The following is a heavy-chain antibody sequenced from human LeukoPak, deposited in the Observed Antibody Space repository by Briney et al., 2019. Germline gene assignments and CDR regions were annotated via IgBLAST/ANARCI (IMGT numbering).Heavy chain of an antibody. CDR2: INHSGSN. J-gene: IGHJ2*01. Sequence: DTLSLTCAVYGESFCIYYWSWMRDSPGGGREGIGKINHSGSNNYNPPLKSRVTISVDTSKNQFSLKLTAVTAADTAIYCCARLHDSSGYSFRINRDWYFDLWGRGTLVTVSS. CDR3: ARLHDSSGYSFRINRDWYFDL. D-gene: IGHD3-22*01. V-gene: IGHV4-34*01. CDR1: GESFCIYY.